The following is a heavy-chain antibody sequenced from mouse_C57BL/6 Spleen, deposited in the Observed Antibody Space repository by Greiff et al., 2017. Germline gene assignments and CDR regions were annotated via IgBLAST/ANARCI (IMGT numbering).Heavy chain of an antibody. Sequence: VQLQQPGAELVRPGTSVKLSCKASGYTFTSYWMHWVKQRPGQGLEWIGVIDPSDSYTNYNPKFKGKATLTVDTSTSTAYMQLSSLTSEDSAVYYCARDYRYYFDYWGQGTTLTVSS. CDR3: ARDYRYYFDY. J-gene: IGHJ2*01. D-gene: IGHD2-4*01. V-gene: IGHV1-59*01. CDR2: IDPSDSYT. CDR1: GYTFTSYW.